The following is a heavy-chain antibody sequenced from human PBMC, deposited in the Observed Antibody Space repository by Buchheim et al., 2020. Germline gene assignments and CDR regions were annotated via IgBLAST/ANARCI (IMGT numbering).Heavy chain of an antibody. CDR1: GFTLSDYY. CDR3: ARGNYYDSSVEVYGMDV. J-gene: IGHJ6*02. D-gene: IGHD3-22*01. CDR2: ISKSTSDI. Sequence: QVQLVESGGGLVKPGGSLRLSCAASGFTLSDYYITWIRQAPGTGLVLVSYISKSTSDIYYADSVKGRFTISRDNAKNALYLQMDSLRVEDTAGYYCARGNYYDSSVEVYGMDVWGQGTT. V-gene: IGHV3-11*01.